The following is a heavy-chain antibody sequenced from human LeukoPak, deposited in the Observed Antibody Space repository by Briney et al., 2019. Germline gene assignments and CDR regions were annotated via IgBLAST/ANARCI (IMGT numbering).Heavy chain of an antibody. V-gene: IGHV1-46*01. CDR2: INPSGGST. CDR1: GYTFTSYY. D-gene: IGHD1-1*01. J-gene: IGHJ6*02. Sequence: ASVKVSCKASGYTFTSYYTHWVRQAPGQGLEWMGIINPSGGSTSYAQKFQGRVTMTRNTSISTAYMELSSLRSEDTAVYYCAREVGSYNWNDGTDGMDVWGQGTTVTVSS. CDR3: AREVGSYNWNDGTDGMDV.